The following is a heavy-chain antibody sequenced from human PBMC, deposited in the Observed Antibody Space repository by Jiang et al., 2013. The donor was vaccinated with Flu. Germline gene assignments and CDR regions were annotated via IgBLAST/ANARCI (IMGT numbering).Heavy chain of an antibody. V-gene: IGHV3-11*01. D-gene: IGHD1-26*01. Sequence: ISSSGSTIYYADSVKGRFTISRDNAKNSLYLQMNSLRAEDTAVYYCARGALGMGGDLGYWGQGTLVTVSS. J-gene: IGHJ4*02. CDR3: ARGALGMGGDLGY. CDR2: ISSSGSTI.